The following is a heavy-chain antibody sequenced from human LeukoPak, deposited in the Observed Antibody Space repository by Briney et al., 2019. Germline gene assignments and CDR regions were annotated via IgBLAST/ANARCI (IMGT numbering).Heavy chain of an antibody. CDR3: ARAGGRSWFDT. CDR2: INPNNGST. CDR1: GYSFTDKY. J-gene: IGHJ5*02. V-gene: IGHV1-2*02. Sequence: ASVKVSCQASGYSFTDKYMHWVRQAPGRGLEWMGWINPNNGSTNYAQKFQGRVTMTTDTSMSTAYMELSRLTSDDTAVYYCARAGGRSWFDTWGQGTLVTVSS.